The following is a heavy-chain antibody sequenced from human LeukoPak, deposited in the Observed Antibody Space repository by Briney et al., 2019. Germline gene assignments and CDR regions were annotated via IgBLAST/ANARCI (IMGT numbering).Heavy chain of an antibody. CDR1: GYIVSSHY. V-gene: IGHV3-53*01. J-gene: IGHJ6*03. CDR2: MFTDGTT. D-gene: IGHD2-15*01. Sequence: GGSLRLSCSASGYIVSSHYMDWVRQAPGKGLEWVSVMFTDGTTHFADSVKGRFTMSRDTSKNTVYLEMNSLRTEDTAVYYCARRSRYCSGGKCYFYYYMDVWGKGTTVTVSS. CDR3: ARRSRYCSGGKCYFYYYMDV.